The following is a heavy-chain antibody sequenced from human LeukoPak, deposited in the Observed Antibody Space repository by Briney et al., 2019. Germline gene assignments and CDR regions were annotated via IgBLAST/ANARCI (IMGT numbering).Heavy chain of an antibody. V-gene: IGHV4-34*01. CDR1: GGSFSGYY. D-gene: IGHD5-24*01. CDR3: ARGKARSRDSHYYYYYYMDV. J-gene: IGHJ6*03. Sequence: SETLSLTCAVYGGSFSGYYWSWIRQPPGKGLEWIGEINHSGSTNYNPSLKSRVTISVDTSKNQFSLKLSSVTAADTAVYYCARGKARSRDSHYYYYYYMDVWGKGTTVTVSS. CDR2: INHSGST.